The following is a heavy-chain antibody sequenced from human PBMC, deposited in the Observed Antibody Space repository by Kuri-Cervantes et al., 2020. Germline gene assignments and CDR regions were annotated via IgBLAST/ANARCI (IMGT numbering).Heavy chain of an antibody. CDR2: INSDGSST. CDR1: GFTFSSYW. D-gene: IGHD6-13*01. J-gene: IGHJ4*02. CDR3: ARGGSSWSLYS. Sequence: GESLKISCAASGFTFSSYWMHWVRQAPGKGLVWVSRINSDGSSTSYADSVKGRFTISRDNAKNSLYLQMNSLRAEDTAVYYCARGGSSWSLYSWGQGTLVTVSS. V-gene: IGHV3-74*01.